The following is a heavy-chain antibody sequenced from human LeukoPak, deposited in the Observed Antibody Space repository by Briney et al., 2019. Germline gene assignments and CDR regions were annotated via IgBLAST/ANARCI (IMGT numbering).Heavy chain of an antibody. CDR1: GFTFSDYY. CDR3: ARGKAYCSSTSCYRGRVDY. V-gene: IGHV3-66*01. CDR2: IYSGGST. Sequence: PGGSLRLSCAASGFTFSDYYMSWIRQAPGKGLEWVSVIYSGGSTYYADSVKGRFTISRDNSKNTLYLQMNSLRAEDAAVYYCARGKAYCSSTSCYRGRVDYWGQGTLVTVSS. J-gene: IGHJ4*02. D-gene: IGHD2-2*02.